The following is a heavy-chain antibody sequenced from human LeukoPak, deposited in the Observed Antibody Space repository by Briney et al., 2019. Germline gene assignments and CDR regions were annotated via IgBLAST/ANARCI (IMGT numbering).Heavy chain of an antibody. V-gene: IGHV1-46*01. Sequence: ASVKVSCKASGYTFTSYYMHWVRQAPGQGLEWMGIINPSGGSTSYAPKFQGRVTITADKSTSTAYMELSSLRSEDTAVYYCARDRSSGYYSHFDYWGQGTLVTVSS. J-gene: IGHJ4*02. CDR2: INPSGGST. CDR1: GYTFTSYY. CDR3: ARDRSSGYYSHFDY. D-gene: IGHD3-22*01.